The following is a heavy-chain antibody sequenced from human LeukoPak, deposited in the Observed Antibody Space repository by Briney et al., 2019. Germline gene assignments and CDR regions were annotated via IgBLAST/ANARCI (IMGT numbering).Heavy chain of an antibody. V-gene: IGHV4-61*02. CDR2: IYTSGST. J-gene: IGHJ4*02. CDR3: ASARGSGYYSGGLSV. Sequence: SETLSLTCTVSGGSISSGSYYWSWIRQPAGKGLEWIGRIYTSGSTNYNPSLKSRVTISVDTSKNQFSLKLSSVTAADTAVYYCASARGSGYYSGGLSVWGQGTVVTVSS. CDR1: GGSISSGSYY. D-gene: IGHD3-22*01.